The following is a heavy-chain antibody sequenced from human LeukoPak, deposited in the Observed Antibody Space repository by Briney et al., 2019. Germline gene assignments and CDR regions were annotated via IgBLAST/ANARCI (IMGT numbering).Heavy chain of an antibody. CDR1: GYTFTSYY. CDR3: ARAAIVVVSDGDAFDI. Sequence: ASVKVSCKASGYTFTSYYMHWVRQAPGQGLEWMGIINPSGGSTSYAQKFQGRVTMTRDMSTNTVYMELSSLRSEDTAVYYCARAAIVVVSDGDAFDIWGQGTMVTVSS. CDR2: INPSGGST. J-gene: IGHJ3*02. D-gene: IGHD3-22*01. V-gene: IGHV1-46*01.